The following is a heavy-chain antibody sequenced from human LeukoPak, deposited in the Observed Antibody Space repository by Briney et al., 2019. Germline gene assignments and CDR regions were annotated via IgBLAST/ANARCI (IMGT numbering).Heavy chain of an antibody. CDR2: ISGSGGST. D-gene: IGHD3-22*01. Sequence: PGGSLRLSCAASGFTFSSYAMSWVCQAPGKGLEWVSAISGSGGSTYYADSVKGRFTISRDNSKNTLYLQMNSLRAEDTAVYYCAKDLGGTIVDKWLFPGWFDPWGQGTLVTVSS. V-gene: IGHV3-23*01. J-gene: IGHJ5*02. CDR1: GFTFSSYA. CDR3: AKDLGGTIVDKWLFPGWFDP.